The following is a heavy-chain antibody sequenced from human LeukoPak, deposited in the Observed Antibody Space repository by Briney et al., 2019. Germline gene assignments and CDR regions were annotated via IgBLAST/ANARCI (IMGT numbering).Heavy chain of an antibody. Sequence: SETLSLTCTLSGGSISSSSYYWGWIRQPPGKGLEWIGSIYYSGSTYYNPSLKSRVTISVDTSKNQFSLKLSSVTAADTAVYYCARRPSGYALLGWLDPWGQGTLVTFSS. CDR3: ARRPSGYALLGWLDP. V-gene: IGHV4-39*01. CDR2: IYYSGST. CDR1: GGSISSSSYY. D-gene: IGHD3-3*01. J-gene: IGHJ5*02.